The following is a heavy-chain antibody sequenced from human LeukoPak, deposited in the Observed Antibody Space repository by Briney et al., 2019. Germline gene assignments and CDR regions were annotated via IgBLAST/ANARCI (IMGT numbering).Heavy chain of an antibody. J-gene: IGHJ4*02. V-gene: IGHV1-69*13. D-gene: IGHD3-22*01. CDR1: GGTFISYA. CDR2: IIPIFGTA. CDR3: ARGGGPYYYDSSGYPFGY. Sequence: GASVKVSCKASGGTFISYAISWVRQAPGQGLEWMGGIIPIFGTANYAQKFQGRVTITADESTSTAYMELSSLRSEDTAVYYCARGGGPYYYDSSGYPFGYWGQGTLVTVSS.